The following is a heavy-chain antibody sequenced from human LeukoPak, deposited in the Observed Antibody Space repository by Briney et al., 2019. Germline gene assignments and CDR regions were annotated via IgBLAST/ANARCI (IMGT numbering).Heavy chain of an antibody. CDR2: FDPEDGET. V-gene: IGHV1-24*01. Sequence: ASVTVSFKVSGYTLTELSMHWVRQAPGKGLEWMGGFDPEDGETIYAQKFQGRVTMTEDTSTDTAYMELSSLRSEDTAVYYCATNTPKGWLQSPYFDYWGQGTLVTVSS. J-gene: IGHJ4*02. D-gene: IGHD5-24*01. CDR3: ATNTPKGWLQSPYFDY. CDR1: GYTLTELS.